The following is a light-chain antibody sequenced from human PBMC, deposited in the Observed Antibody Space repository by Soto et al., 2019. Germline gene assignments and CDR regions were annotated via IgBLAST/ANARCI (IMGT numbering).Light chain of an antibody. V-gene: IGLV2-23*01. J-gene: IGLJ2*01. CDR2: EGS. CDR1: SSDVGSYNL. Sequence: QSALTQPASVSGSPGQSITISCTGTSSDVGSYNLVSWYQQHPGKAPKLMIYEGSKRPSGVSNRFSGSKSGNTASLTISGLQAEDEADYYCCSYAGPHVVFGGGTKVTVL. CDR3: CSYAGPHVV.